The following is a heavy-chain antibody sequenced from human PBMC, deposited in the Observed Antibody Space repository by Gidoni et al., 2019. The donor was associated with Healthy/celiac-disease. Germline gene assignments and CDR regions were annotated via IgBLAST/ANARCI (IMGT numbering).Heavy chain of an antibody. CDR1: GGSISSGSYY. D-gene: IGHD3-9*01. Sequence: QVQLQESGPGLVKPSQTLSLTCTVSGGSISSGSYYWSWIRQPAGKGLEWIGRIYTSGSTNYNPSLKSRVTISVDTSKNQFSLKLSSVTAADTAVYYCAREHFDDAFDIWGQGTMVTVSS. CDR3: AREHFDDAFDI. J-gene: IGHJ3*02. V-gene: IGHV4-61*02. CDR2: IYTSGST.